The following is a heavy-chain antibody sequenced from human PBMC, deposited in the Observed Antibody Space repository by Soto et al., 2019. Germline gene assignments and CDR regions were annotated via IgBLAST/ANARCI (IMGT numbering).Heavy chain of an antibody. Sequence: SETLSLTCAVYGGFLSESYWTWIRQPPGKGLEWIGEINHVGGTNYNPSLKSRVTMSVDTSQNQFSLRLISVTAADTAVYFCVRIRYQLPSSVLWLDPWGQGTPVTVSS. CDR3: VRIRYQLPSSVLWLDP. V-gene: IGHV4-34*01. CDR1: GGFLSESY. J-gene: IGHJ5*02. D-gene: IGHD1-1*01. CDR2: INHVGGT.